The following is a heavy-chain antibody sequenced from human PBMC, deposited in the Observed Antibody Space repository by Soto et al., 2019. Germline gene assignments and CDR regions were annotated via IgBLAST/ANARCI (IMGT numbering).Heavy chain of an antibody. CDR1: GGSISSGGYY. CDR3: ASRRISSWPRTGMDV. Sequence: SETLSLTCTVSGGSISSGGYYCSWIRQHPGNGMEWIGYIYYSGSTYYNPSLKSRVTISVDTSKNQFSLKLSSVTGAGAAVYYCASRRISSWPRTGMDVWGQGTTVTVSS. J-gene: IGHJ6*02. CDR2: IYYSGST. D-gene: IGHD6-13*01. V-gene: IGHV4-31*03.